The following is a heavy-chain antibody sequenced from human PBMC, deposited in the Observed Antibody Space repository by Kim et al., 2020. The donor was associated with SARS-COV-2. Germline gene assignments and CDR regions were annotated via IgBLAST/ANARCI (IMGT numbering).Heavy chain of an antibody. CDR1: GFTFSNYG. J-gene: IGHJ4*01. V-gene: IGHV3-33*06. Sequence: GGSLRLSCAASGFTFSNYGMHWVRQAPGKGLEWVSVISVDGSKNYEADAKDGCTTTCRDYYNNTFQQQKNRRTDDTAAYYYSAKDLANNDFFSDKEVDY. CDR2: ISVDGSKN. D-gene: IGHD3-3*01. CDR3: SAKDLANNDFFSDKEVDY.